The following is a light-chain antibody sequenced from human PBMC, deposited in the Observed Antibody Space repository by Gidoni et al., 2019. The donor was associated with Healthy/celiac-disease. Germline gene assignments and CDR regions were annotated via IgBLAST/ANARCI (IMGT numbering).Light chain of an antibody. CDR2: GNS. Sequence: QSELTQPPSVSGAPGQRVPISCTGSSSNIGAGYDVHWYQQLPGTAPKLLIYGNSNRPSGVPDRFSGSKSGTSASLAITGLQAEDEADYYCQSYDSSLSGHVVFGGGTKLTVL. V-gene: IGLV1-40*01. CDR1: SSNIGAGYD. J-gene: IGLJ2*01. CDR3: QSYDSSLSGHVV.